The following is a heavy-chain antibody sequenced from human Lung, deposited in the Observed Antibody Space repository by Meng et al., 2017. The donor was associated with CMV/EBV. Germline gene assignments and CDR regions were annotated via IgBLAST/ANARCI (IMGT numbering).Heavy chain of an antibody. CDR2: IPHRGSS. CDR1: GDSITNHNW. V-gene: IGHV4-4*02. J-gene: IGHJ1*01. CDR3: LRRSGGSV. D-gene: IGHD3-10*01. Sequence: QVQWRESGPELLKPSETRALTCAVSGDSITNHNWWAWVRQPPGKGLEWIGEIPHRGSSAYNPSLKSRVSMSIDKSKNQFSLKLTSVTAADTAVYHCLRRSGGSVWGQGTLVTVSS.